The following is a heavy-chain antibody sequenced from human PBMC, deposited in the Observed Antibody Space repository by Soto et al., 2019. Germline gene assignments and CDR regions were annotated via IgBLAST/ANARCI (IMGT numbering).Heavy chain of an antibody. CDR3: ARDQEPRPDTAMVL. D-gene: IGHD5-18*01. CDR1: GYTFTSYA. CDR2: INAGNGNT. Sequence: QVQLVQSGAEVKKPGASVKVSCKASGYTFTSYAMHWVRQAPGQRLEWMGWINAGNGNTKYSQKFKGRVTITRDTSASTAYMELSSLRSEDTAVYYCARDQEPRPDTAMVLWGQGTLVTVSS. J-gene: IGHJ4*02. V-gene: IGHV1-3*01.